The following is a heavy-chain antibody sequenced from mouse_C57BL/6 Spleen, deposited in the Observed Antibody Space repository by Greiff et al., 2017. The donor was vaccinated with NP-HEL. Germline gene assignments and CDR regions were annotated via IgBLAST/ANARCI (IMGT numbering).Heavy chain of an antibody. Sequence: QVQLQQSGAELVRPGASVTLSCKASGYTFTDYEMHWVKQTPVHGLEWIGAIDPETGGTAYNQKFKGKAILTADKSSSTAYMELRSLTSEDSAVYYCTRRSYYGYDYAMDYWGQGTSVTVSS. V-gene: IGHV1-15*01. J-gene: IGHJ4*01. CDR2: IDPETGGT. CDR3: TRRSYYGYDYAMDY. D-gene: IGHD2-9*01. CDR1: GYTFTDYE.